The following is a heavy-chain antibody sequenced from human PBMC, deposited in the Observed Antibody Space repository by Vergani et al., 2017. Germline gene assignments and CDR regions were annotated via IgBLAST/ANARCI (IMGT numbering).Heavy chain of an antibody. V-gene: IGHV4-34*01. CDR2: INHSGST. Sequence: QVQLQQWGAGLLKPSETLSLTCAVYGGSFSGYYWSWIRQPPGKGLEWIGEINHSGSTNYNPSLKSRVTISVDTSKNQFSLKLSSVTAADTAVYYCARGPPSGIAVAGTADYWGQGTLVTVSS. CDR1: GGSFSGYY. D-gene: IGHD6-19*01. CDR3: ARGPPSGIAVAGTADY. J-gene: IGHJ4*02.